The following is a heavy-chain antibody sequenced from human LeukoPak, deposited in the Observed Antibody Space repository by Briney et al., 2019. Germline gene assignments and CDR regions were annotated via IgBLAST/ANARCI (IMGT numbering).Heavy chain of an antibody. CDR2: IYHSGST. CDR1: GGSISSSNW. Sequence: PSETLSLTCAVSGGSISSSNWWSWVRQPPGKGLEWIGEIYHSGSTNYNPSLKSRVTISVDKSKNQFSLKLSSVTAADTAVYYCAVTRGGRGGGVDYWGQGTLVTVSS. V-gene: IGHV4-4*02. D-gene: IGHD3-10*01. J-gene: IGHJ4*02. CDR3: AVTRGGRGGGVDY.